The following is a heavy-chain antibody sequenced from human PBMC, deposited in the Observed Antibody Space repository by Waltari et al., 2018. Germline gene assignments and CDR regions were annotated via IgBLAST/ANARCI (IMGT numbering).Heavy chain of an antibody. CDR2: INPNSGGT. D-gene: IGHD2-2*01. J-gene: IGHJ4*02. CDR1: GYTFTGYY. Sequence: QVQLVQSGAEVKKPGASVKVSCKASGYTFTGYYMHWVRQAPGQGLAWLGRINPNSGGTNYAQKFQGRVTMTRDTSISTAYMELSRLRSDDTAVYYCARAQYCSSTSCSGFDYWGQGTLVTVSS. CDR3: ARAQYCSSTSCSGFDY. V-gene: IGHV1-2*06.